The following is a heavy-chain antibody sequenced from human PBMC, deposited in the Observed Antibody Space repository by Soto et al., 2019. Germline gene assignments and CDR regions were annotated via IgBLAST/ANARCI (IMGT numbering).Heavy chain of an antibody. CDR1: GGAISSGGYS. V-gene: IGHV4-30-2*01. Sequence: QLQLQESGSGLVKPSQTLSLTCAVSGGAISSGGYSWSWIRQPPGKGLEWIGYIYHSGSTYYNPSLKSRVTISVDRSQNQFSLKLSSVTAADTAVYYCARPSRGDAFDIWGQGTMVTVSS. CDR2: IYHSGST. J-gene: IGHJ3*02. CDR3: ARPSRGDAFDI.